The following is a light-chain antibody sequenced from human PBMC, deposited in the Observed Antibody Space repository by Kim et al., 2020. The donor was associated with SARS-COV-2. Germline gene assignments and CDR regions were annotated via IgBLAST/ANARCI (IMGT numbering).Light chain of an antibody. CDR1: QNVDIY. CDR3: QQRQGWPLT. J-gene: IGKJ4*01. CDR2: DAF. Sequence: EIVLTQSPVTLSLSPGQRATLSCRASQNVDIYLAWYQQKRGQAPRLLIYDAFNRATGIPARFSGSGSGTDFTLTISSLEPEDFAFYYCQQRQGWPLTFGGGTKVDIK. V-gene: IGKV3-11*01.